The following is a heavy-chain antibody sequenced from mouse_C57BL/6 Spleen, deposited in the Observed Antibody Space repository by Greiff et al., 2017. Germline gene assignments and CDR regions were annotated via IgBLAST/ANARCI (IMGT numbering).Heavy chain of an antibody. D-gene: IGHD2-5*01. J-gene: IGHJ4*01. V-gene: IGHV1-53*01. CDR2: INPSNGGT. Sequence: QVQLQQPGTELVKPGASVKLSCKASGYTFTSYWMHWVKQRPGQGLVWIGNINPSNGGTNYNEKFKSKARLTVDKSASTAYMQLSSLTSEDSAVYYCARWSNLLGYYAMDYWGQGTSVTVSS. CDR1: GYTFTSYW. CDR3: ARWSNLLGYYAMDY.